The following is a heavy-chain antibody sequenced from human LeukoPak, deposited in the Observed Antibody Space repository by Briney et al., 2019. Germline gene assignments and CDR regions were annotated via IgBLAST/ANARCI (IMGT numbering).Heavy chain of an antibody. CDR1: GYSFTSSW. Sequence: GESLKISCKGSGYSFTSSWIGWVLQMPGKGLEWMGIIYPGDSDTRYSPSFQGQVTISADKSITTAYLQWSSLKASDTAMYYCAAGSYSSYFDYWGQGTLVTVSS. D-gene: IGHD3-10*01. J-gene: IGHJ4*02. CDR3: AAGSYSSYFDY. V-gene: IGHV5-51*01. CDR2: IYPGDSDT.